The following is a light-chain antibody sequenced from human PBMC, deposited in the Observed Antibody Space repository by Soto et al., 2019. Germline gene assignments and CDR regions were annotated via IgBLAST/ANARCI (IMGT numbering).Light chain of an antibody. CDR1: SSNIGSNY. Sequence: QSVLTQPPSVSAAPGQKVTISCSGSSSNIGSNYVSWYQQLPGTAPKLLIYDDNKRPSGIPDRFSGSKSGTSATLGITGLQTGDEADYYRGTWDSSLSAGVFGGGTKVTVL. J-gene: IGLJ2*01. CDR2: DDN. CDR3: GTWDSSLSAGV. V-gene: IGLV1-51*01.